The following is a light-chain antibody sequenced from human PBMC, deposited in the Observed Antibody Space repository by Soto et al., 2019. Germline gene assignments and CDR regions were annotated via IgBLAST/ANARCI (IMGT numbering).Light chain of an antibody. CDR3: MQALQTPLT. CDR2: LGS. J-gene: IGKJ2*01. CDR1: QSLLHSKGYNF. Sequence: DIVMTQSPLSLSVTPGEPASISCRSSQSLLHSKGYNFLDWYLQKPGQSPQLLIYLGSYRASGVPDRFSGSASGTDFTLKISRVETEDVGVYYCMQALQTPLTFGQGTRLEIK. V-gene: IGKV2-28*01.